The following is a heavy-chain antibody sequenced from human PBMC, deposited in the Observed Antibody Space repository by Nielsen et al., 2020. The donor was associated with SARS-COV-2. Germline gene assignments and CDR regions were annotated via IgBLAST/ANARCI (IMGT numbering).Heavy chain of an antibody. CDR2: LYSAGNT. Sequence: GESLKISCAASGFTFGTYWMSWARQAPGKGLEWVSVLYSAGNTYYTDSVQGRFTISRDNSENTLYLQMNSLRAEDTAVYYCAGVSRDYYYGGFDSWGQGTLVTVSS. D-gene: IGHD3-22*01. J-gene: IGHJ4*02. CDR1: GFTFGTYW. V-gene: IGHV3-53*01. CDR3: AGVSRDYYYGGFDS.